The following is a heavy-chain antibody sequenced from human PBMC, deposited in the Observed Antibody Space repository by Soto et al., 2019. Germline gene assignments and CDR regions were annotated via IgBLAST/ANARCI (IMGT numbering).Heavy chain of an antibody. CDR3: ARSETVVDTAMADYYYYGMDV. D-gene: IGHD5-18*01. V-gene: IGHV1-2*04. Sequence: ASVKVSCKASGYTFTGYYMHWVRQAPGQGLEWMGWIKPNSGGTNYAQKFQGWVTMTRDMSISTAYMELSRLRSDDTAVYYCARSETVVDTAMADYYYYGMDVWGQGTTVTVS. CDR1: GYTFTGYY. J-gene: IGHJ6*02. CDR2: IKPNSGGT.